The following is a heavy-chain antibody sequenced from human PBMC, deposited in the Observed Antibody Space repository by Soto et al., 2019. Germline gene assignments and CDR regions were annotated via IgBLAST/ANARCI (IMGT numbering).Heavy chain of an antibody. CDR2: ISGSGGST. CDR1: GFTFRSYA. CDR3: AKDREVYSSSWYYFDY. V-gene: IGHV3-23*01. J-gene: IGHJ4*02. D-gene: IGHD6-13*01. Sequence: LRLSCAASGFTFRSYAMSWVRQAPGKGLEWVSAISGSGGSTYYADSVKGRFTISRDNSKNTLYLQMNSLRAEDTAVYYCAKDREVYSSSWYYFDYWGQGTLVTVSS.